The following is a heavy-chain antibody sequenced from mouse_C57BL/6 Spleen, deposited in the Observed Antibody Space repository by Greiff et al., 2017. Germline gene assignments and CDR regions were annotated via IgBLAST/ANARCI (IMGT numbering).Heavy chain of an antibody. CDR3: ARWYDYDVEDYAIDD. CDR2: ISSGSSTI. CDR1: GFTFSDYG. J-gene: IGHJ4*01. V-gene: IGHV5-17*01. Sequence: EVKLMEPGGGLVKPGGSLKLSCAASGFTFSDYGMHWVRQAPEKGLEWVAYISSGSSTIYYADTVKGRFTISRDNAKNTLFLQITSLRSEDTAMYYCARWYDYDVEDYAIDDWGQGASVTVAS. D-gene: IGHD2-4*01.